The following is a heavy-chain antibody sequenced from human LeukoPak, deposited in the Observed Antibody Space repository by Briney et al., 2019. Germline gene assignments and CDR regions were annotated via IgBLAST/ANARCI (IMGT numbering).Heavy chain of an antibody. CDR3: AELGITMIGGV. Sequence: GGSLRLSCAASGFTFSNYNMNWVRQAPGRGLEWVSYISSSGSTIYYADSVKGRFTISRDNAKNSLYLQMNSLRAEDTAVYYCAELGITMIGGVWGKGTTVTISS. CDR2: ISSSGSTI. V-gene: IGHV3-48*04. CDR1: GFTFSNYN. D-gene: IGHD3-10*02. J-gene: IGHJ6*04.